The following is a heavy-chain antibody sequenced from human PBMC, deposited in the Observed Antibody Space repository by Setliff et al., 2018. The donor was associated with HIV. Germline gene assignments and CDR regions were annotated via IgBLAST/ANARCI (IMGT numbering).Heavy chain of an antibody. D-gene: IGHD1-26*01. J-gene: IGHJ3*02. Sequence: SVKVSCKASGGTFCSYAISWVRQAPGQGLEWMGGIIPIFGTANYAQKFQGRVTITTDESTSTAYMELSSLRSEDTAVYYCARAPELYSGSYDAFDIWGQGTMVTVSS. CDR1: GGTFCSYA. CDR3: ARAPELYSGSYDAFDI. CDR2: IIPIFGTA. V-gene: IGHV1-69*05.